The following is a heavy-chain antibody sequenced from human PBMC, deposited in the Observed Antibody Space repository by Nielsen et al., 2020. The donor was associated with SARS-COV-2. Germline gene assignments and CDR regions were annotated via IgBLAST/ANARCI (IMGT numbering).Heavy chain of an antibody. CDR2: INSDGSST. D-gene: IGHD2-15*01. CDR1: GFPFSTYW. V-gene: IGHV3-74*01. Sequence: GVLKISCVASGFPFSTYWIHWVRQAPGEGLVWVSRINSDGSSTSYADSVEGRFTVSRDNAKNTLYLQMNSLRAEDTAVYYCVRDFGIWDYWGQGTLVTVSS. CDR3: VRDFGIWDY. J-gene: IGHJ4*02.